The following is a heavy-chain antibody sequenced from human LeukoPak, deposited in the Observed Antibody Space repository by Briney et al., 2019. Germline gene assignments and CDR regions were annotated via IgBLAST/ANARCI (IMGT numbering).Heavy chain of an antibody. V-gene: IGHV3-7*01. CDR2: IKQDGSEK. CDR1: GFAFSSNW. D-gene: IGHD2-2*01. CDR3: ASPYCSSTTCYPRTFHH. Sequence: GGSLRLSCAASGFAFSSNWMSWVRQAPGKGLEWVANIKQDGSEKYYVDSVKGRFTISRDNAKNSLYLQMNSPRAEDTAVYYCASPYCSSTTCYPRTFHHWGQGTLVTVSS. J-gene: IGHJ1*01.